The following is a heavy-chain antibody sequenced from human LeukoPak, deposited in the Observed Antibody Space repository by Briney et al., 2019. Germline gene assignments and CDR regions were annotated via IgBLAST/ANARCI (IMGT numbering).Heavy chain of an antibody. CDR2: IKHDGSEK. J-gene: IGHJ4*02. CDR3: ATDRGWRTSGYYLYYFEY. CDR1: GFIFTGYF. Sequence: GGSLRLSCAASGFIFTGYFMSWVRQAPGKGLEWVASIKHDGSEKYYVDSVRGRFTISRDNTKNLLYLPMSSLRAEDTAVYYCATDRGWRTSGYYLYYFEYWGQGTLVTFSS. V-gene: IGHV3-7*01. D-gene: IGHD3-3*01.